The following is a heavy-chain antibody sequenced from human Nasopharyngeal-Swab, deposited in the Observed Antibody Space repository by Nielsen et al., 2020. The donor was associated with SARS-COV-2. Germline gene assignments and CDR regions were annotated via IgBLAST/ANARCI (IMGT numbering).Heavy chain of an antibody. V-gene: IGHV1-69*06. D-gene: IGHD3-22*01. CDR3: ARVPGYYDRYGMDV. CDR2: IIPISGSA. Sequence: SVKVSCKASGDTFSSHAFNWVRQAPGQGLEWMGGIIPISGSAKYAQQFQGRVTITADKSTSTVNMDLSSLRSDDTAVYYCARVPGYYDRYGMDVWGQGTTVTVSS. J-gene: IGHJ6*02. CDR1: GDTFSSHA.